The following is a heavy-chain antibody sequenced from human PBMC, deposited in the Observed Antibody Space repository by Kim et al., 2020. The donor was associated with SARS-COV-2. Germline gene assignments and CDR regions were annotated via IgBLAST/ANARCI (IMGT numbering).Heavy chain of an antibody. CDR3: ARGVDREYYFDF. CDR1: GVSFSGYY. CDR2: IHHTGST. Sequence: SETLSLTCGVYGVSFSGYYWSWIRQPPGKGLEWIGEIHHTGSTNYNPSLKRRVSISIDTSRNQLSLKLSSVTAADTAVYYCARGVDREYYFDFWGQGPV. V-gene: IGHV4-34*01. J-gene: IGHJ4*02.